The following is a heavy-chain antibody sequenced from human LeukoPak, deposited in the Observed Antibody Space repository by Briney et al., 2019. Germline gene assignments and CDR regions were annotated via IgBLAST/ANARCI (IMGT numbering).Heavy chain of an antibody. V-gene: IGHV3-21*01. CDR1: GFTFSSYS. Sequence: PGGSLRLSCAASGFTFSSYSMNWVRQASGKGLEWASSISSSSSYIYYADSVKGRFTISRDNAKNSLYLQMNSLRAEDTAVYYCARDAPVNTMIVVAPLSYAFDIWGQGTMVTVSS. CDR2: ISSSSSYI. D-gene: IGHD3-22*01. CDR3: ARDAPVNTMIVVAPLSYAFDI. J-gene: IGHJ3*02.